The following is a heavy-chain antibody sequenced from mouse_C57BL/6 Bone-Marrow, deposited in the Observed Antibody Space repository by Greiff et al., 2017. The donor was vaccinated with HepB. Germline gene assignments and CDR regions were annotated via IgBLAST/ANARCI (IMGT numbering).Heavy chain of an antibody. CDR3: ARHPTVVSGYLDV. CDR1: GFTFSSYG. CDR2: ISSGGSYT. D-gene: IGHD1-1*01. J-gene: IGHJ1*03. Sequence: EVKLVESGGDLVKPGGSLKLSCAASGFTFSSYGMSWVRQTPDKRLEWVATISSGGSYTYYPDSVKGRFTISRDNAKNTLYLQMSSLKSEDTAMYYWARHPTVVSGYLDVWGTGTTVTVSS. V-gene: IGHV5-6*01.